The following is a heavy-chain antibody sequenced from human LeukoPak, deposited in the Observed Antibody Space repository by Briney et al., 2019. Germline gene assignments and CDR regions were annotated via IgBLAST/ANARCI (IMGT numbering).Heavy chain of an antibody. CDR3: ATGSATIGRWFDP. CDR1: GYTFTDYY. CDR2: VDPEDGET. D-gene: IGHD5-24*01. J-gene: IGHJ5*02. Sequence: ASVKVSRKVSGYTFTDYYMHWVQQAPGKGLEWMGLVDPEDGETIYAEKFQVRVTITADTSTDTAYMELSSLRSEDTAVYYCATGSATIGRWFDPWGQGTLVTVSS. V-gene: IGHV1-69-2*01.